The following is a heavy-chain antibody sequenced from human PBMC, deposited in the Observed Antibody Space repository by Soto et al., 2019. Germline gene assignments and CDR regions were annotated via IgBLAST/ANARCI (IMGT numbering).Heavy chain of an antibody. CDR1: GFTFTSSA. Sequence: SVKVSCKASGFTFTSSAMQWVRQAREQRLEWIGWIVVGSGNTNYAQKFQERVTITRDMSTSTAYMELSSLRSEDTAVYYCAAGSCSGGSCYLFHYYYYYGMDVWGQGTTVTVSS. CDR2: IVVGSGNT. V-gene: IGHV1-58*02. J-gene: IGHJ6*02. D-gene: IGHD2-15*01. CDR3: AAGSCSGGSCYLFHYYYYYGMDV.